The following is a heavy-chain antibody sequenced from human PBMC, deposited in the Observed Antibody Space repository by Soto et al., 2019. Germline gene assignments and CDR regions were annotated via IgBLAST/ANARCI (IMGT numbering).Heavy chain of an antibody. CDR1: GFTFTSSA. Sequence: SVKVSCKASGFTFTSSAMQWVRQAREQRLEWIGWIVVGSGNTNYAQKFQERVTITRDMSTSTAYMELSSLRSEDTAVYYCAAGSCSGGSCYLFHYYYYYGMDVWGQGTTVTVSS. CDR2: IVVGSGNT. V-gene: IGHV1-58*02. J-gene: IGHJ6*02. D-gene: IGHD2-15*01. CDR3: AAGSCSGGSCYLFHYYYYYGMDV.